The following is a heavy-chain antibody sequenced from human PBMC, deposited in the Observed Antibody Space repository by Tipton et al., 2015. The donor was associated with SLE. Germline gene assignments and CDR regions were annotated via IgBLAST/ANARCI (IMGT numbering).Heavy chain of an antibody. D-gene: IGHD6-19*01. J-gene: IGHJ4*02. CDR3: ASLAPTGSGRGY. Sequence: LRLSCTASGGSISSYYWSWIRQPPGKGLEWIGYIYYSGSTNYNPSLKSRVTISVDTSKNQFSLKLSSVTAADTAVYYCASLAPTGSGRGYWGQGTLVTVSS. CDR2: IYYSGST. V-gene: IGHV4-59*12. CDR1: GGSISSYY.